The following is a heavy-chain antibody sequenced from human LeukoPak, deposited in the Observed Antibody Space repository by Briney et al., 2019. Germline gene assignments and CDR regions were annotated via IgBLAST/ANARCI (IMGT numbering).Heavy chain of an antibody. CDR2: IYHSGST. J-gene: IGHJ4*02. CDR1: GYSISSGYY. Sequence: SETLSLTCTVPGYSISSGYYWGWIRQPPGKGLEWIGSIYHSGSTYYNPSLKSRVTISVDTSKNQFSLKLSSVTAADTAVYYCARDPEYSSGYYWGQGTLVTVSS. V-gene: IGHV4-38-2*02. CDR3: ARDPEYSSGYY. D-gene: IGHD6-19*01.